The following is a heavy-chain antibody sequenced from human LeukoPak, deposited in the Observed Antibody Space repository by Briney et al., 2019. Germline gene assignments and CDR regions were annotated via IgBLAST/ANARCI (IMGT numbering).Heavy chain of an antibody. J-gene: IGHJ4*02. CDR2: INLSGGST. CDR1: GYTFTSYH. V-gene: IGHV1-46*01. CDR3: ASGWRYDSSGLFY. D-gene: IGHD3-22*01. Sequence: ASVKVSCKASGYTFTSYHMHWVRQAPGQGLEWMGLINLSGGSTTYAQRFQGRVTITADESTSTAYMELSSLRSEDTAVYYCASGWRYDSSGLFYWGQGTLVTVSS.